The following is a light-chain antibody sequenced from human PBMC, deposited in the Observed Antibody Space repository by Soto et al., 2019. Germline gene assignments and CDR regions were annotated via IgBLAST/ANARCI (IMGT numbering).Light chain of an antibody. CDR2: GAS. CDR3: QQYGDSPWT. J-gene: IGKJ1*01. Sequence: EIELTQSPGTLSLSPGERATLSCRASQSVSSNYLAWHQQKPGQAPRLLIYGASSRATGIPDRFSGSGSGTDFTLTISRLEPEDFAMYYCQQYGDSPWTFGQGTKVEIK. CDR1: QSVSSNY. V-gene: IGKV3-20*01.